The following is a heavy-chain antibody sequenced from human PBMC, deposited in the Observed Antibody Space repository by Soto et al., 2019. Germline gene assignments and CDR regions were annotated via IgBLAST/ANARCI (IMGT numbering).Heavy chain of an antibody. V-gene: IGHV3-23*01. Sequence: VQLLESGGDLVQPGGSLRLSCEASGFTFSNYAMSWVRQAPGKGLEWVSVISGSGGSTNYADSAKGRFTSSRDNSMDTLYLQMNSLRAEDTAVYYCARVFYFDIVPGKRYNIDVWGQGTRVIVPS. J-gene: IGHJ6*02. CDR1: GFTFSNYA. D-gene: IGHD3-9*01. CDR3: ARVFYFDIVPGKRYNIDV. CDR2: ISGSGGST.